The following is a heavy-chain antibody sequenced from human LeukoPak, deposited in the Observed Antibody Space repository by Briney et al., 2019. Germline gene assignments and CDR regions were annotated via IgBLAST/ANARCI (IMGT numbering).Heavy chain of an antibody. D-gene: IGHD6-6*01. CDR1: GGTFSSYA. V-gene: IGHV1-69*04. Sequence: SVKVSCKASGGTFSSYAISRVRQAPGQGLEWMGRIIPIFGIANYAQKFQGRVTNTADKSTSTAYMELSSLRSEDTAVYYCAGPYSSSSGYYYYGMDVWGQGTTVTVSS. J-gene: IGHJ6*02. CDR2: IIPIFGIA. CDR3: AGPYSSSSGYYYYGMDV.